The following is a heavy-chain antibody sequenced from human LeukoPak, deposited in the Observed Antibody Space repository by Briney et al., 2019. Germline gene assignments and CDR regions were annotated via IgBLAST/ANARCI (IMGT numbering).Heavy chain of an antibody. CDR2: IQYSGST. Sequence: PSETLSLTCTVSGASISQYYWTWIRQPPGKGLQWIGYIQYSGSTNYNPSLKSRVTMSVDTSKNQFSLKLSSVTAADTAVYYCARVDTSGYYQREYYFDDWGQGTLVTVSS. J-gene: IGHJ4*02. D-gene: IGHD3-22*01. V-gene: IGHV4-59*01. CDR3: ARVDTSGYYQREYYFDD. CDR1: GASISQYY.